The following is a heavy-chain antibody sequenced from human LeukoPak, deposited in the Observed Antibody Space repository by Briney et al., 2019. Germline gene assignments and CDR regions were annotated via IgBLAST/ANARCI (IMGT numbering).Heavy chain of an antibody. CDR3: ARGRDMTTVTSVSWFDP. Sequence: ASVKVSCKASGYTFTSYDINWVRQATGQGLEWMGWMNPNSGNAGYAQRFQGRVTMTRNTSISTAYMELSSLRSEDTAVYYCARGRDMTTVTSVSWFDPWGQGTLVTVSS. D-gene: IGHD4-17*01. CDR1: GYTFTSYD. V-gene: IGHV1-8*01. CDR2: MNPNSGNA. J-gene: IGHJ5*02.